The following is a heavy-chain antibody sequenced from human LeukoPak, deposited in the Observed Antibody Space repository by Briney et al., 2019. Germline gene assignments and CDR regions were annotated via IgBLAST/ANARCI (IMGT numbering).Heavy chain of an antibody. V-gene: IGHV3-53*01. J-gene: IGHJ4*02. CDR1: GFTVSSNY. CDR3: ARERDYYFDY. Sequence: PGGSLRLSCAASGFTVSSNYMSWIRQAPGKGLEWVSVIYSGGSTYYAGSVKGRFTISRDNSKNTLYLQMNSLRAEDTAVYYCARERDYYFDYWGQGTLVTVSS. CDR2: IYSGGST.